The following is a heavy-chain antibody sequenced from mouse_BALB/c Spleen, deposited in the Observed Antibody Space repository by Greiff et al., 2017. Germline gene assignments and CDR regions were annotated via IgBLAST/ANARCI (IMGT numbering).Heavy chain of an antibody. V-gene: IGHV1-5*01. CDR2: IYPGNSDT. D-gene: IGHD1-1*01. Sequence: EVQLQQSGTVLARPGASVKMSCKASGYSFTSYWMHWVKQRPGQGLEWIGAIYPGNSDTSYNQKFKGKAKLTAVTSASTAYMELSSLTNEDSAVYYCTREFYYGSSLHAMDYWGQGTSVTVSS. J-gene: IGHJ4*01. CDR1: GYSFTSYW. CDR3: TREFYYGSSLHAMDY.